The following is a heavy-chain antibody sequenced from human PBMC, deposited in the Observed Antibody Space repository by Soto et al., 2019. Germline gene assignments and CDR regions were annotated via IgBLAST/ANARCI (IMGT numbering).Heavy chain of an antibody. CDR3: AKCVSNIGVIIGNNGLIES. D-gene: IGHD3-3*01. CDR1: GFTFSNYG. V-gene: IGHV3-30*18. J-gene: IGHJ4*02. CDR2: ISHDGSDL. Sequence: LRLSFAASGFTFSNYGMHWVRQAPGKVLEWLAIISHDGSDLKYADSVKGRFTISRDNSRNTLYLQIDSLRPEDTAMYYCAKCVSNIGVIIGNNGLIESWGQGTLVIVS.